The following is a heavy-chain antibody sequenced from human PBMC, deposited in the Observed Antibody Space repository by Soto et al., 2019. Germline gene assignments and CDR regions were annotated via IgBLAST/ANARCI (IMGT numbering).Heavy chain of an antibody. CDR2: INAGNGNT. J-gene: IGHJ4*02. CDR3: ARGENRYYDFWSGYLGY. CDR1: GYTFTSYA. Sequence: ASVKVSCKASGYTFTSYAMNWVRQAPGQRPEWMGWINAGNGNTKYSQKFQGRVTITRDTSASTAYMELSSLRSEDTAVYYCARGENRYYDFWSGYLGYWGQGTLVTVSS. V-gene: IGHV1-3*01. D-gene: IGHD3-3*01.